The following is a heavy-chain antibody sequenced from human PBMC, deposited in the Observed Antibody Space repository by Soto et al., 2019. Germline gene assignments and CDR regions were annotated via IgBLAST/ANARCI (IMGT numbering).Heavy chain of an antibody. CDR2: INHSGST. V-gene: IGHV4-34*01. D-gene: IGHD3-3*01. CDR1: GGSFSGYY. Sequence: PSETLSLTCAVYGGSFSGYYWSWIRQPPGEGLEWIGEINHSGSTNYNPSLKSRVTISVDTSKNQFSLKPSSVTAADTAVYYCARSTISYDYWGQGTLVTVSS. J-gene: IGHJ4*02. CDR3: ARSTISYDY.